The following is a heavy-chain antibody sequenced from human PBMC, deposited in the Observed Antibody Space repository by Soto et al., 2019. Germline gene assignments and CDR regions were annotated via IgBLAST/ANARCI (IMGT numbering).Heavy chain of an antibody. V-gene: IGHV4-39*01. CDR3: YVVVVPAAMVHYYYYMDV. D-gene: IGHD2-2*01. CDR1: GGSISSSSYY. J-gene: IGHJ6*03. Sequence: TSETLSLTCTVSGGSISSSSYYWGWIRQPPGKGLEWIGSIYYSGSTYYNPSLKSRVTISVDTSKNQFSLKLSSVTAADTAVYYCYVVVVPAAMVHYYYYMDVWGKGTTVTVSS. CDR2: IYYSGST.